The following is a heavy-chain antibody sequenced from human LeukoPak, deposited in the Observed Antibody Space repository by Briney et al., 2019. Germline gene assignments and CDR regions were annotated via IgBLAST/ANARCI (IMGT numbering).Heavy chain of an antibody. CDR3: ATDRMWYSSSWYYFDY. Sequence: ASVKVSCKASGYTLTELSMHWVRQAPGKGLEWMGGFDPEDGETIYAQKFQGKVTMTEDTSTDTAYMELSSLRSEDTAVYYCATDRMWYSSSWYYFDYWGQGTLVTVSS. V-gene: IGHV1-24*01. J-gene: IGHJ4*02. CDR2: FDPEDGET. CDR1: GYTLTELS. D-gene: IGHD6-13*01.